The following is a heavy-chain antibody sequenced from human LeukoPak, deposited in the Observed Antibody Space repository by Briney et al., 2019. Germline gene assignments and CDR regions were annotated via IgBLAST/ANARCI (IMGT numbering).Heavy chain of an antibody. CDR2: IIPIFGTA. Sequence: SVKVSCKASGGTFSSYAISWVRQAPGQGLEWMGGIIPIFGTANYAQKFQGRVTITADTSTSTAYMELRSLRSDDTAIYYCARGGSGSSTWFDPWGQGTLVTVSS. D-gene: IGHD2-15*01. CDR1: GGTFSSYA. V-gene: IGHV1-69*06. J-gene: IGHJ5*02. CDR3: ARGGSGSSTWFDP.